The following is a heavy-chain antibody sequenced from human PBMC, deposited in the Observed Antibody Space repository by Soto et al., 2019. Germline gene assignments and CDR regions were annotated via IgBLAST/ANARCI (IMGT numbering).Heavy chain of an antibody. J-gene: IGHJ4*02. V-gene: IGHV3-30*18. CDR3: AKAAGSDYYPVDY. CDR2: ISYDGSNK. Sequence: GGSLRLSCAASGFTFSSYGMHWVRQAPGKGLEWVAVISYDGSNKYYADSVKGRFTISRDNSKSTLFLHMNSLRAEATAVYYCAKAAGSDYYPVDYWGQGTLVTVSS. CDR1: GFTFSSYG. D-gene: IGHD3-22*01.